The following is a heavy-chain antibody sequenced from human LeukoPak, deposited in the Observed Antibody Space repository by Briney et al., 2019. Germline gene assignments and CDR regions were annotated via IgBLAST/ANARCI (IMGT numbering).Heavy chain of an antibody. Sequence: GGSLRLSCAASGFTFSNYAMGWVRQAPGKGLEWVSGISGSGDSTYYADSVKGRFTISRDNSKNTLYLQMNSLRAEDTAVYYCAHISSSWPDYWGQGTLVTVSS. CDR1: GFTFSNYA. J-gene: IGHJ4*02. CDR2: ISGSGDST. D-gene: IGHD6-13*01. CDR3: AHISSSWPDY. V-gene: IGHV3-23*01.